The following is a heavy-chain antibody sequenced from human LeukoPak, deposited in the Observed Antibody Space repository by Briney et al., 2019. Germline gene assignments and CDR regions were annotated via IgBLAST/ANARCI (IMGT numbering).Heavy chain of an antibody. CDR1: GFTFSSYS. Sequence: GGSLRLSCAASGFTFSSYSMNWVRQAPGKGLEWVSSISSSSSYIYYADSVKGRFTISRDNAKNSLYLQMNSLRDEDTAVYYCARESPIAAAGDYYYYYYGMDVWGQGTTVTVSS. D-gene: IGHD6-13*01. CDR2: ISSSSSYI. CDR3: ARESPIAAAGDYYYYYYGMDV. V-gene: IGHV3-21*01. J-gene: IGHJ6*02.